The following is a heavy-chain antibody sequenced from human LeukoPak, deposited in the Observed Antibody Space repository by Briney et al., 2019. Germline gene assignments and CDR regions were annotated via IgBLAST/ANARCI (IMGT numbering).Heavy chain of an antibody. V-gene: IGHV3-74*01. Sequence: PGGSLRLSCAASGFTFSSYAMSWVRQAPGKGLEWVSRINSDGSSTSYADSVKGRFTISRDNAKNTLYLQMNSLRAEDTAVYYCARAHQAIVVVPAAIGYWGQGTLVTVSS. CDR2: INSDGSST. CDR1: GFTFSSYA. J-gene: IGHJ4*02. D-gene: IGHD2-2*02. CDR3: ARAHQAIVVVPAAIGY.